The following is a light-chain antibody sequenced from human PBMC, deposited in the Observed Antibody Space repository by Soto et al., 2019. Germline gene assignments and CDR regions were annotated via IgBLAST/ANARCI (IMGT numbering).Light chain of an antibody. V-gene: IGLV2-8*01. CDR1: SSDVDNYNY. Sequence: QSALTQPPSASGSPGQSVTISCTGTSSDVDNYNYVSWYQQHPGKAPKLMIYEVIKRPSGVPDRFSGSKSGNTASLTVSGLQAEDEADYYCSSYAGSNNYVFGTGTKLTV. J-gene: IGLJ1*01. CDR2: EVI. CDR3: SSYAGSNNYV.